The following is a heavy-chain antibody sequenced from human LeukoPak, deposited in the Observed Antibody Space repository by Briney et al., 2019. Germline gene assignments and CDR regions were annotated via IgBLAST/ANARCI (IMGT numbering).Heavy chain of an antibody. CDR1: GYSFSSGYY. D-gene: IGHD3-10*01. J-gene: IGHJ4*02. CDR2: IFQRGYS. V-gene: IGHV4-38-2*02. CDR3: AREIVRGVPGW. Sequence: SETLSLTCAVSGYSFSSGYYWGWIRQPPGKGLQWIGSIFQRGYSYYNPSLKSRVTISVDTSRNQFSLKLSSVTAADTAVYYCAREIVRGVPGWWGQGTLVTVSS.